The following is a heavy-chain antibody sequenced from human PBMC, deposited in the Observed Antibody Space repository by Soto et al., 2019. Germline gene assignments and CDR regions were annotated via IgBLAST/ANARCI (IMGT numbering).Heavy chain of an antibody. CDR3: ARLIVGATKGDY. Sequence: EVQLVESGGGLVKPGGSLRLSCAASGFTFSSYSMNWVRQAPGKGLEWVSSISSSSSYIYYADSVKGRFTISRDNAKNSLYLQMNSLRAEDTAVYYCARLIVGATKGDYWGKGTLVTVSS. CDR1: GFTFSSYS. D-gene: IGHD1-26*01. CDR2: ISSSSSYI. J-gene: IGHJ4*02. V-gene: IGHV3-21*01.